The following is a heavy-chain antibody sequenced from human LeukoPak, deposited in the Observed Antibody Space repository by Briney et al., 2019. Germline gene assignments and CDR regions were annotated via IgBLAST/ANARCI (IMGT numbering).Heavy chain of an antibody. CDR1: GGSISSHY. D-gene: IGHD3-9*01. J-gene: IGHJ4*02. CDR3: ARGGSRMRYFDWLRDYYFDY. Sequence: SETLSLTCTVSGGSISSHYWSWIRQPPGKGLEWIGYIYYSGSTNYNPSLKSRVTISVDTSKNQFSLKLSSVTAADTAVYYCARGGSRMRYFDWLRDYYFDYWGQGTLVTVSS. CDR2: IYYSGST. V-gene: IGHV4-59*11.